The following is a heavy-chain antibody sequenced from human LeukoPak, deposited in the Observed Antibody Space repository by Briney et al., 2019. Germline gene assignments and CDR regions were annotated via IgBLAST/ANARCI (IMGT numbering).Heavy chain of an antibody. J-gene: IGHJ5*02. V-gene: IGHV4-59*01. CDR3: ARGGGRRFSGFDP. D-gene: IGHD3-10*01. CDR2: IYYSGST. CDR1: GGSISSYY. Sequence: SETLSLTCTVSGGSISSYYWGWIRQPPGKGLEWIGYIYYSGSTNYNPSLKSRVTISVDTSKNQFSLKLSSVTAADTAVYYCARGGGRRFSGFDPWGQGTLVTVSS.